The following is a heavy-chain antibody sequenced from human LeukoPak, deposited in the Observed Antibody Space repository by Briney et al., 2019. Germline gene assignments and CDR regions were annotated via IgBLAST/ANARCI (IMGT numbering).Heavy chain of an antibody. CDR3: ARQGTYYYDSSGYSIRDY. CDR2: IYPGDSDT. CDR1: GYSFTSYW. J-gene: IGHJ4*02. V-gene: IGHV5-51*01. D-gene: IGHD3-22*01. Sequence: GESLKISCKGSGYSFTSYWIGWVRQMPGKGLEWMGIIYPGDSDTRYSPSFQGQVTISADKSISTAYLQSSSLKASDTAMYYCARQGTYYYDSSGYSIRDYWGQGTLVTVSS.